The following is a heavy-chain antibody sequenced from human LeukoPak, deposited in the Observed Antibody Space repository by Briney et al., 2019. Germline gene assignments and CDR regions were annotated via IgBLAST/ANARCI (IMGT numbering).Heavy chain of an antibody. CDR3: ARSMVRGVIKSQFYYYYYMDV. V-gene: IGHV3-64*01. J-gene: IGHJ6*03. D-gene: IGHD3-10*01. Sequence: PGGSLRLSCVASGFTFSSYAMHWVRQTPGKGLEYVSGINSNGGSTHYANSVKGRFTISRDNSKHTLYLQMGSLRTEDMAVYYCARSMVRGVIKSQFYYYYYMDVWGKGTTVTISS. CDR2: INSNGGST. CDR1: GFTFSSYA.